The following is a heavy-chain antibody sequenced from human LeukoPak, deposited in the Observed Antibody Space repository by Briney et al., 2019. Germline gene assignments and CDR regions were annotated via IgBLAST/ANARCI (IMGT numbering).Heavy chain of an antibody. CDR1: GFTFSTYC. Sequence: QPGGSLRLSCAASGFTFSTYCMHWVRQGPGKGLVWVSRINGDGSTTDYADSVKGRFTISRDNAKNTLYLQMNSLRAEDTAVYYCARSRGDYWHFDLWGRGTLVTVSS. V-gene: IGHV3-74*01. J-gene: IGHJ2*01. D-gene: IGHD2-21*01. CDR2: INGDGSTT. CDR3: ARSRGDYWHFDL.